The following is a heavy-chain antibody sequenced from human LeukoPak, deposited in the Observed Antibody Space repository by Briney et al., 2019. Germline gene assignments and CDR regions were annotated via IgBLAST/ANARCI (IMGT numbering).Heavy chain of an antibody. V-gene: IGHV3-21*01. CDR2: ISSSSSDI. J-gene: IGHJ3*02. Sequence: GGSLRLSCTGSGFTLSSYAMNWVRRAPGRGLEWVSSISSSSSDIYYTDSVKGRFTISRDNAKNSLYLQMNSLRAEDTAVYYCVTDYGGSSGAFDIWGQGTMVTVSS. D-gene: IGHD4-23*01. CDR3: VTDYGGSSGAFDI. CDR1: GFTLSSYA.